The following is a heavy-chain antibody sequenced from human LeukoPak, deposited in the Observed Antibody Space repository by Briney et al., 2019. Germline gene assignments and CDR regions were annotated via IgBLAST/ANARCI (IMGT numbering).Heavy chain of an antibody. J-gene: IGHJ3*02. V-gene: IGHV4-39*07. Sequence: SETLSLTCTVSGGSISSSSYYWGWIRQPPGKGLEWIGSIYYSGSTYYNPSLKSRVTMSVDTSKNQFSLKLSSVTAADTAVYYCARVPDDYFDSSGYLYSSAFDIWGQGTMVTVSS. D-gene: IGHD3-22*01. CDR1: GGSISSSSYY. CDR3: ARVPDDYFDSSGYLYSSAFDI. CDR2: IYYSGST.